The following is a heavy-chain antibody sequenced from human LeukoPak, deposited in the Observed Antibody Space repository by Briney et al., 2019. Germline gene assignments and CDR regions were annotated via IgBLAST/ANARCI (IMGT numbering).Heavy chain of an antibody. Sequence: PGGSLRLSCTASRFTFSTYWMSCVRQAPGKGREWVANIKQDGSEIYYVGSVKGRFTISRDNAKSSLYLQMNSLRAEDTAVYYCARDLDYGDYYFDYWGQGTLVTVSS. V-gene: IGHV3-7*01. CDR1: RFTFSTYW. CDR3: ARDLDYGDYYFDY. D-gene: IGHD4-17*01. CDR2: IKQDGSEI. J-gene: IGHJ4*02.